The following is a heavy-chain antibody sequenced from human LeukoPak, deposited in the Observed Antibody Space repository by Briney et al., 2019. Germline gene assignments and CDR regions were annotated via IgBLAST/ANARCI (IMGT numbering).Heavy chain of an antibody. CDR1: GFTFSSYG. J-gene: IGHJ4*02. CDR3: ARDPGGYDSSGYYF. V-gene: IGHV3-30*03. Sequence: GGSLRLSCAASGFTFSSYGMHWVRQAPGKGLEWVAVISYDGSNKYYADSVKGRFTISRDNSKNTLYLQMNSLRAEDTAVYYCARDPGGYDSSGYYFWGQGTLVTVSS. CDR2: ISYDGSNK. D-gene: IGHD3-22*01.